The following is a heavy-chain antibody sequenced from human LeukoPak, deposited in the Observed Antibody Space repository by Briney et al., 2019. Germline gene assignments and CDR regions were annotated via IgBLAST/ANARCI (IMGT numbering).Heavy chain of an antibody. Sequence: ASVTVSCKASGYTFTGYYMHWVRQAPGQGLEWMGWINPKSGGTKYAQKFQGRFTMTRDTSISTAYMELISLRSDDTAVYYCARDPSHYYYTDVWGKGTTVIVSS. V-gene: IGHV1-2*02. CDR3: ARDPSHYYYTDV. J-gene: IGHJ6*03. CDR2: INPKSGGT. CDR1: GYTFTGYY. D-gene: IGHD6-6*01.